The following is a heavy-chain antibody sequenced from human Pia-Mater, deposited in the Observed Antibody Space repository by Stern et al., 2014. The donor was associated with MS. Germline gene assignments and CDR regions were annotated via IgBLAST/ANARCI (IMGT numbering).Heavy chain of an antibody. D-gene: IGHD2-8*01. CDR2: INTNTGKP. V-gene: IGHV7-4-1*02. CDR3: ASRGAGEFGVXXTGS. J-gene: IGHJ5*02. CDR1: GYNFRNYA. Sequence: QMQLXXXGPELKKPGASVKVSCKASGYNFRNYAMNWVRQAPGQGLEWLGWINTNTGKPLYAQGFTGRFVFSLDTSVSTAYLQISSLKTEDTAVYYCASRGAGEFGVXXTGSWGQGTLVTVSS.